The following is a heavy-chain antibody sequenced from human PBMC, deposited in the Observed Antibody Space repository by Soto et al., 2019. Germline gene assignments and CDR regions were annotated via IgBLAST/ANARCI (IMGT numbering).Heavy chain of an antibody. CDR1: GYTFPNYY. Sequence: QVQLVQSGAEVKKPGASVKVSCKASGYTFPNYYINWVRQATGQGLEWMGWMNPNNDNTGYAQKFQGRISMTRDTSISTAYMELSRLRSEDTAIYYCARGSYGYLVSWGQGTLVTVSS. V-gene: IGHV1-8*01. CDR3: ARGSYGYLVS. J-gene: IGHJ4*02. D-gene: IGHD5-18*01. CDR2: MNPNNDNT.